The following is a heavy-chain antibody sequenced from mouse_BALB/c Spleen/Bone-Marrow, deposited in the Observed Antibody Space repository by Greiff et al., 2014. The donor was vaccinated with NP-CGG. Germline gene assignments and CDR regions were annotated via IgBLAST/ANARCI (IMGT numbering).Heavy chain of an antibody. Sequence: EVQLVESGAELVKPGASVKLSCTASGFNIKDIYIHWVKQRPEQGLEWIGRIDPVNGNTKYDPNFQGKATITADTSSNTAYLQLSSLTSEDTAVYYCATTAVYAMDYWGQGTSVTVSS. V-gene: IGHV14-3*02. J-gene: IGHJ4*01. D-gene: IGHD1-2*01. CDR3: ATTAVYAMDY. CDR1: GFNIKDIY. CDR2: IDPVNGNT.